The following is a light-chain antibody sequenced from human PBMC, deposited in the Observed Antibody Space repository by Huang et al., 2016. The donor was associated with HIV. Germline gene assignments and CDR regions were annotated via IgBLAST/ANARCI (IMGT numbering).Light chain of an antibody. CDR3: QQRSNWPPRGT. CDR1: QSVSSY. CDR2: DAS. V-gene: IGKV3-11*01. Sequence: EIVLTQSPATLSLSPGERATLSCRASQSVSSYLAWYQQKPGQAPRILIYDASNRASGIPSRFSGSVSGTDFTLTISRLEPEDFAVYYCQQRSNWPPRGTFGPGTKVDIK. J-gene: IGKJ3*01.